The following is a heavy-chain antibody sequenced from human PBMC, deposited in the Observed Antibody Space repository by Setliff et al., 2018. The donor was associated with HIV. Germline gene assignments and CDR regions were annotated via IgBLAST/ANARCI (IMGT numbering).Heavy chain of an antibody. J-gene: IGHJ4*02. V-gene: IGHV4-34*01. Sequence: SETLSLTCAVYGESFSGYYWTWIRQPPGKGLEWIGEISHSGTTNYNPSLKSRVTISVDTSKNQFSLKLNSVTAADTAVYYCARDPPGYGDSNDYWGQGTLVTVSS. CDR3: ARDPPGYGDSNDY. D-gene: IGHD4-17*01. CDR1: GESFSGYY. CDR2: ISHSGTT.